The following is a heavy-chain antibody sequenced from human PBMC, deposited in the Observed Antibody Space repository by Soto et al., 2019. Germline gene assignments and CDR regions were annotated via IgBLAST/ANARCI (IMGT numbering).Heavy chain of an antibody. CDR2: IYPGDSDT. CDR3: ARLGGSIVVVVAATPFDY. J-gene: IGHJ4*02. CDR1: GYSFTRYW. Sequence: PGESLKISCKGSGYSFTRYWIGWVRQVPGKGLEWMGIIYPGDSDTRYSPSFQGQVTISADKSISTAYLQWSSLKASDTAMYYCARLGGSIVVVVAATPFDYWGQGTLVTVSS. D-gene: IGHD2-15*01. V-gene: IGHV5-51*01.